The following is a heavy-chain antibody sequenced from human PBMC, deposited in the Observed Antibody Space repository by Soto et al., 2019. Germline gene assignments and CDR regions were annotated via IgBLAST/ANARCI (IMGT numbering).Heavy chain of an antibody. CDR1: GYSFTSYG. CDR3: ARATSGYFDWLLIDGMDV. V-gene: IGHV1-18*04. D-gene: IGHD3-9*01. J-gene: IGHJ6*02. Sequence: GESLKISCKGSGYSFTSYGISWVRQAPGQGLEWMGWISAYNGNTNYAQKLQGRVTMTTDTSTSTAYMELRSLRSDDTAVYYCARATSGYFDWLLIDGMDVWGQGTTVTVSS. CDR2: ISAYNGNT.